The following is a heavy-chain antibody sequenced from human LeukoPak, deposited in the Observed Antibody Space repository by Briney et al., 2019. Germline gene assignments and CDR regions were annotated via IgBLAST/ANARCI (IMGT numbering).Heavy chain of an antibody. D-gene: IGHD2-2*01. CDR3: VSFYETY. Sequence: GTSLSLSCVASGFTFSSYSMHWVRQAPGKGLVWVSHINSDGSWTGYADSVKGRFTVSKDNAKNTVYLQMNNLRAEDTAVYYCVSFYETYWGRGTLVTVSS. V-gene: IGHV3-74*01. CDR1: GFTFSSYS. J-gene: IGHJ4*02. CDR2: INSDGSWT.